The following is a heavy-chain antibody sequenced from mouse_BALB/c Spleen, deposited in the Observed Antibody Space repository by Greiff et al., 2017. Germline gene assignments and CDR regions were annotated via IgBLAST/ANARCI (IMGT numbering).Heavy chain of an antibody. V-gene: IGHV5-17*02. CDR2: ISSGSSTI. J-gene: IGHJ4*01. CDR1: GFTFSSFG. CDR3: ARYGSSYDAMDY. Sequence: VMLVESGGGLVQPGGSRKLSCAASGFTFSSFGMHWVRQAPEKGLEWVAYISSGSSTIYYADTVKGRFTISRDNPKNTLFLQMTSLRSEDTAMYYCARYGSSYDAMDYWGQGTSVTVSS. D-gene: IGHD1-1*01.